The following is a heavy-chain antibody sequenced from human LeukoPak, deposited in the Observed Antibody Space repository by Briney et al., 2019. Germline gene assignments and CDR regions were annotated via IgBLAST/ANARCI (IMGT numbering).Heavy chain of an antibody. V-gene: IGHV1-18*01. Sequence: ASVTVSCKASGYTFTSYGISWVRQAPGQGLEWMGWISAYNGNTNYAQKLQGRVTMTTDTSTSTAYMELRSLRSDDTAVYYCARDFSPVIVGFLEWLNSPSYYYYGMDVWGQGTTVTVSS. CDR2: ISAYNGNT. CDR3: ARDFSPVIVGFLEWLNSPSYYYYGMDV. D-gene: IGHD3-3*01. CDR1: GYTFTSYG. J-gene: IGHJ6*02.